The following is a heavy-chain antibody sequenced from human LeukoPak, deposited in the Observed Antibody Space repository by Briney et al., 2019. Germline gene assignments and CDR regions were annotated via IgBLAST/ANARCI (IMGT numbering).Heavy chain of an antibody. D-gene: IGHD3-22*01. CDR1: GYSISSGYY. CDR3: ARHGNYYDTSQSDP. J-gene: IGHJ5*02. Sequence: SETLSLTCAVSGYSISSGYYWGWIRRPPGKGLEWIGSVYHSGSTYYNPSLKSRVTISVDTSKNQFSLKPSSVTAADTAVYYCARHGNYYDTSQSDPWGQGTLVTVSS. V-gene: IGHV4-38-2*01. CDR2: VYHSGST.